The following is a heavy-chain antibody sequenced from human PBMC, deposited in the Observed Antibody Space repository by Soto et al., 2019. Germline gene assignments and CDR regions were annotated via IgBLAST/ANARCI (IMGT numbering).Heavy chain of an antibody. CDR1: GVTIISYY. V-gene: IGHV4-59*01. J-gene: IGHJ4*02. Sequence: SETLSLTCTVSGVTIISYYWSWIRQPPGKGLGWIGYIYYSGSTNYNPSLKSRVTISVDTSKNQFSLKLSSVTAADTAVYYCARSDYGDCFDYWGQGTLVTVSS. CDR2: IYYSGST. CDR3: ARSDYGDCFDY. D-gene: IGHD4-17*01.